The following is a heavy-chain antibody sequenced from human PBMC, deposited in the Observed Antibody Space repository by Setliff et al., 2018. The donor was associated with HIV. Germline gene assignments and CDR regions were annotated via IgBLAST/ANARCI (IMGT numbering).Heavy chain of an antibody. CDR1: GGSISSSSSY. CDR3: ASQGRSGWLWGGFVS. D-gene: IGHD6-19*01. Sequence: SETLSLTCTVSGGSISSSSSYWTWVRQPPGEGLEWIGNIYYSGSTYYNPSLKSRITISVDTSQNQFSLKLRSVTAADTAVYYCASQGRSGWLWGGFVSWGQGTLVTVSS. CDR2: IYYSGST. J-gene: IGHJ4*02. V-gene: IGHV4-39*01.